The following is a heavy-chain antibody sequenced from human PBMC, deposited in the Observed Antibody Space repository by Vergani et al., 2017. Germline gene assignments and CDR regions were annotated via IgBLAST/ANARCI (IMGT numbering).Heavy chain of an antibody. Sequence: QLHLQESGPGLVKSSETLSLTCSVSFDSIRNLDCNWIRQPPGKGLEWIGSIHYSENTNYNPSLKTRVTISVDTSKNQFSLTLTSVTAADTAVYYCASDTHSGQRADRWGQGILVTVTS. CDR1: FDSIRNLD. CDR2: IHYSENT. J-gene: IGHJ5*02. D-gene: IGHD6-19*01. V-gene: IGHV4-59*11. CDR3: ASDTHSGQRADR.